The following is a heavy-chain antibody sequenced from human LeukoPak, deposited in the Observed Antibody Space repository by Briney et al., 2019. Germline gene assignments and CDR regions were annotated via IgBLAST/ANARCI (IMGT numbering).Heavy chain of an antibody. CDR1: GFTFTSYG. D-gene: IGHD3-10*01. V-gene: IGHV3-21*01. CDR2: ISSSSSYI. J-gene: IGHJ4*02. Sequence: GGSLRLSCAASGFTFTSYGMNWVRQAPGKGLEWVSSISSSSSYIYYADSVKGRLTISRDNAKNSLYLQMNSLRAEDTAVYYCARDVTMVRGVIDYWGQGTLVTVSS. CDR3: ARDVTMVRGVIDY.